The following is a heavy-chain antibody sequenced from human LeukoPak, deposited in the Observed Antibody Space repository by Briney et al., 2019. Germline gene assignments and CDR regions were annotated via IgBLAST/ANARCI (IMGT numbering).Heavy chain of an antibody. V-gene: IGHV1-46*01. CDR2: INPSGGST. J-gene: IGHJ3*02. CDR3: AREEGYDILTGYYHHDAFDI. CDR1: GYTFTSYY. D-gene: IGHD3-9*01. Sequence: ASVTVSCTASGYTFTSYYMHWVRQAPGQGLEWMGIINPSGGSTSYAQKFQGRVTMTRDTSTSTVYMELSSLRSEDTAVYYCAREEGYDILTGYYHHDAFDIWGQGTMVTVSS.